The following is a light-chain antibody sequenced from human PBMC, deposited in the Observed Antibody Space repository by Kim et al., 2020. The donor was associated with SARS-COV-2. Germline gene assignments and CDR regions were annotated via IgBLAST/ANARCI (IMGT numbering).Light chain of an antibody. V-gene: IGLV2-8*01. CDR2: EVN. CDR1: SRDVGGYNF. Sequence: GQSVTISCTGTSRDVGGYNFVSWYQQHPGKAPKLLIFEVNKRPSGVPDRFSGSKSGNTASLTVSGLQAEDEADYYCNSYAGSNNVAFGGGTQLTVL. CDR3: NSYAGSNNVA. J-gene: IGLJ2*01.